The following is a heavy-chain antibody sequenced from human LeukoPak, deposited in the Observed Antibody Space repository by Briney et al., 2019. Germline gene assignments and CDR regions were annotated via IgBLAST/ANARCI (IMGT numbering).Heavy chain of an antibody. CDR1: GFTSSSYW. V-gene: IGHV3-7*01. D-gene: IGHD2-2*01. Sequence: GGSLRLSCAASGFTSSSYWMSWVRQAPGKGLEWVANINQDGSEKYYVDSVKGRFTISRDNAKNSLYLQMNSLRAEDTAVYYCARESSTSCIDFWGQGTLVTVSS. J-gene: IGHJ4*02. CDR2: INQDGSEK. CDR3: ARESSTSCIDF.